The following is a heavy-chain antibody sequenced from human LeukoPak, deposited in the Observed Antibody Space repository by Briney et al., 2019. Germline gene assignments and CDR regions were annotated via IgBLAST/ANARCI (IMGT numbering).Heavy chain of an antibody. CDR3: AREGTPPLPPNWFDP. J-gene: IGHJ5*02. CDR2: IYYSGST. Sequence: SETLSLTCTVSGGSISSYYWSWIRQPPGKGLEWIGYIYYSGSTNYNPSLKSRVTISVDTSKNQFSLKLSSVTAADTAVYYCAREGTPPLPPNWFDPWGQGTLVTVSS. D-gene: IGHD1-1*01. V-gene: IGHV4-59*01. CDR1: GGSISSYY.